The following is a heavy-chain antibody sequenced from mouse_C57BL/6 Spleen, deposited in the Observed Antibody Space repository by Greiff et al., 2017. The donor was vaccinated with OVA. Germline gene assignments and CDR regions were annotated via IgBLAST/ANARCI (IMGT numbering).Heavy chain of an antibody. CDR2: IYPSDSET. Sequence: VQLQQSGAELVRPGSSVKLSCKASGYTFTSYWMDWVKQRPGQGLEWIGNIYPSDSETHYNQKFKDKATLTVDKSSSTAYMQLSSLTSEDSAVYYCARDALYYFEFRGPGTTLTGSS. J-gene: IGHJ2*01. CDR1: GYTFTSYW. CDR3: ARDALYYFEF. V-gene: IGHV1-61*01.